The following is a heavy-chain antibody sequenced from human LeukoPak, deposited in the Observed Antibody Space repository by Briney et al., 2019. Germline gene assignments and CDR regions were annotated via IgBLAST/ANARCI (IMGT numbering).Heavy chain of an antibody. D-gene: IGHD3-9*01. Sequence: SETLFLTCTVSGGSISSYYWSWIRQPPGKGLEWIGYIYYSGSTNYNPSLKSRVTISVDTSKNQYTLKLSSVTAADTAVYYCAKRAAISALIDYWGQGTLVTVSS. CDR3: AKRAAISALIDY. J-gene: IGHJ4*02. V-gene: IGHV4-59*08. CDR1: GGSISSYY. CDR2: IYYSGST.